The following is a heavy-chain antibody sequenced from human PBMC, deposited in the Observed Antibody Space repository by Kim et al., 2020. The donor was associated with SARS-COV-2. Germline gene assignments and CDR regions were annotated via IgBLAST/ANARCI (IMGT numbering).Heavy chain of an antibody. CDR2: INHSGST. D-gene: IGHD3-10*01. V-gene: IGHV4-34*01. Sequence: SETLSLTCAVYGGSFSGYYWSWIRQPPGKGLGWIGEINHSGSTNYNPSLKSRVTISVDTSKNQFSLKLSSVTAAATAVSYCARRGGPAAVDSWGQGTLVT. CDR3: ARRGGPAAVDS. CDR1: GGSFSGYY. J-gene: IGHJ5*01.